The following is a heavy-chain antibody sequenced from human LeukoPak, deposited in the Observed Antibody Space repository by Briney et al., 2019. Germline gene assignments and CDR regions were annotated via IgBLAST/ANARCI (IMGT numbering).Heavy chain of an antibody. V-gene: IGHV3-53*01. CDR2: IHSGGNI. Sequence: GGSLRLSCAASGLSISDNYMSWVRQAPGKGLEWVSIIHSGGNIYYADSVKGRFTISRDNSKNTLYLQMNSLRAEDTAVYYCARDRGYAMDVWGQGTTVTASS. CDR1: GLSISDNY. CDR3: ARDRGYAMDV. J-gene: IGHJ6*02. D-gene: IGHD1-1*01.